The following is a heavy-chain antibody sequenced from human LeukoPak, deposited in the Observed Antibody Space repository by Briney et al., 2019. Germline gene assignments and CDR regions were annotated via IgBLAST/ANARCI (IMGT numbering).Heavy chain of an antibody. CDR1: GGSISSYY. Sequence: PSETLSLTCTVSGGSISSYYWSWIRQPPGKGLEWIGYIYYSGSTNYNPSLKSRVTISVDTSKNQFSLKLSSVTAADTAVYYCARGPPLDDSSGYYPRVKYFQHWGQGTLVTVSS. V-gene: IGHV4-59*01. CDR2: IYYSGST. D-gene: IGHD3-22*01. J-gene: IGHJ1*01. CDR3: ARGPPLDDSSGYYPRVKYFQH.